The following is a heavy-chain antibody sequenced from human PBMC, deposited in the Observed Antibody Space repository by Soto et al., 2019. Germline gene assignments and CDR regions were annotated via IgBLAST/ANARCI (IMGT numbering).Heavy chain of an antibody. CDR3: ARQDCSGGSCYSARHYYYGMDV. J-gene: IGHJ6*02. D-gene: IGHD2-15*01. CDR1: GYSFTSYW. V-gene: IGHV5-51*01. CDR2: IYPADSDV. Sequence: PGESLKISCKGSGYSFTSYWIAWVRRVPGKGLEWMGIIYPADSDVRHSPSFQGQVTISVDKSLSTAYLQWSSLKASDTAMYYCARQDCSGGSCYSARHYYYGMDVWGQGTTVTVSS.